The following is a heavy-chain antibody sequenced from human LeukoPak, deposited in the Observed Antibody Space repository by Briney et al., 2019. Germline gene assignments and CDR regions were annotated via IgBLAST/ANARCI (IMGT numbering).Heavy chain of an antibody. CDR3: ARDRGTYGSGSYQILGY. J-gene: IGHJ4*02. V-gene: IGHV3-21*01. D-gene: IGHD3-10*01. CDR1: GFIFSSYS. Sequence: KTGGSLRLSCAASGFIFSSYSMNWVRQAPGKGLEWVSSISSSSSYIYYADSVKGRFTISRDNSKNTLYLQMNSLRAEDTAVYYCARDRGTYGSGSYQILGYWGQGTLVTVSS. CDR2: ISSSSSYI.